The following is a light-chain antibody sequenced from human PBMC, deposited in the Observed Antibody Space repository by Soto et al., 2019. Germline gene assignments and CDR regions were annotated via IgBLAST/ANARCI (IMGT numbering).Light chain of an antibody. CDR2: EVS. V-gene: IGLV2-14*01. CDR1: SSDVGGYNF. CDR3: SSYTITTALV. Sequence: QYALTQPASVSGSPGQSITISGTGTSSDVGGYNFVSWYQQHPGKAPKLMISEVSNRPSGVPNRFSGSKSGNTASLTISGLQTEDEADYYCSSYTITTALVFGSGTKVTVL. J-gene: IGLJ1*01.